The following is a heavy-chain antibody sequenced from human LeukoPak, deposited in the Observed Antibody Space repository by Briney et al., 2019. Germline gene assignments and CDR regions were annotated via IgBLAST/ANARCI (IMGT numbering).Heavy chain of an antibody. J-gene: IGHJ4*02. V-gene: IGHV3-23*01. CDR3: AKDPPRAAWFSADYTNYGD. Sequence: GGSLRLSCAASGFTFSDYYMSWIRQAPGKGLEWVSGITSSGGSTYYADSVRGRFTISRDNSKNTLYLQMNSLRVEDTAVYYCAKDPPRAAWFSADYTNYGDWGQGTLVTVSS. D-gene: IGHD4-11*01. CDR1: GFTFSDYY. CDR2: ITSSGGST.